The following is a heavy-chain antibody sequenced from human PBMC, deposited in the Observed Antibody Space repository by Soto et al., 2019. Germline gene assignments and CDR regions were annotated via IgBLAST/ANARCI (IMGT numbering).Heavy chain of an antibody. CDR2: IKQDGSEK. V-gene: IGHV3-7*01. D-gene: IGHD6-13*01. J-gene: IGHJ4*02. CDR3: ARDRQSTPWYAADY. Sequence: LRLSCAAPGFTLSSCRLRRVSQAPGQALERAANIKQDGSEKYYVDSVKGRFNISRDNDKNSLYLQMTSLRHEDTALYYCARDRQSTPWYAADYWGQGSLVTVSS. CDR1: GFTLSSCR.